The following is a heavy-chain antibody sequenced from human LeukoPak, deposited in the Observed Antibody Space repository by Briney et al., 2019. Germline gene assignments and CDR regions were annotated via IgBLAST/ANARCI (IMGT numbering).Heavy chain of an antibody. D-gene: IGHD6-13*01. CDR3: AKPSGDSSSWLHQSDY. CDR1: GFTFSSYA. J-gene: IGHJ4*02. V-gene: IGHV3-23*01. Sequence: PGGSLRLSCAASGFTFSSYAMSWVRQAPGKGLAWVSAISGSGGSTYYADSVKGRIAISRDNSKNTLYLQMNSLRAGDTAVYYCAKPSGDSSSWLHQSDYWGQGTLVTVSS. CDR2: ISGSGGST.